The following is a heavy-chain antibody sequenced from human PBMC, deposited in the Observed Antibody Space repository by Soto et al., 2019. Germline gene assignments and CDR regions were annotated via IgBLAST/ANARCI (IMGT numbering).Heavy chain of an antibody. D-gene: IGHD6-6*01. CDR2: ISSSGSTI. CDR1: GFTFSSHE. V-gene: IGHV3-48*03. CDR3: AHSSSSKYYYGMDV. Sequence: GGSLRLSXAASGFTFSSHEMNWVRQAPGKGLEWVSYISSSGSTIYYADSVKGRFTISRDNAKNSLYLQMNSLRAEDTAVYYCAHSSSSKYYYGMDVWGQGTTVTVSS. J-gene: IGHJ6*02.